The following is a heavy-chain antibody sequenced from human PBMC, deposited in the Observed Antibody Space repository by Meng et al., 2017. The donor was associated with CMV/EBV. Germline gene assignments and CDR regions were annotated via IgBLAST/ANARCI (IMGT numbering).Heavy chain of an antibody. Sequence: GGSLRLSCAASGFTFDDYGMSWVRQAPGKGLEWVSGINWNGGSTGYADSVKGRFTISRDNAKNSLYLQMNSLRAEDTALYYCAKAYSSSWRVWFDPWGQGTLVTVSS. J-gene: IGHJ5*02. CDR1: GFTFDDYG. V-gene: IGHV3-20*04. CDR3: AKAYSSSWRVWFDP. CDR2: INWNGGST. D-gene: IGHD6-13*01.